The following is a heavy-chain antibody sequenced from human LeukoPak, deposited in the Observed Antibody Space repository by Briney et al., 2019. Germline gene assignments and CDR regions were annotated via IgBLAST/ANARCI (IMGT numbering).Heavy chain of an antibody. CDR2: IYYSGST. D-gene: IGHD5-18*01. V-gene: IGHV4-59*01. CDR1: GFTFSSYW. Sequence: GSLRLSCAASGFTFSSYWMSWIRQPPGKGLEWIGYIYYSGSTNYNPSLKSRVTISVDTSKNQFSLKLSSVTAADTAVYHCAREAMYSYGNNFDYWGQGTLVTVSS. CDR3: AREAMYSYGNNFDY. J-gene: IGHJ4*02.